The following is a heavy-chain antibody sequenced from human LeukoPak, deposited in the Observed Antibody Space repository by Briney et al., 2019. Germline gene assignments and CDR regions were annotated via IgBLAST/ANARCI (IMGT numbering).Heavy chain of an antibody. J-gene: IGHJ6*02. CDR3: AKDLYPDYFNYGMDV. CDR1: GFTFSDYY. CDR2: ISSSGSTK. D-gene: IGHD2/OR15-2a*01. V-gene: IGHV3-11*04. Sequence: GGSLRLSCAASGFTFSDYYMSWIRQAPGKGLEWVSYISSSGSTKYYADSVKGRFTISRDNSKNTLYLQMNSLRAEDTAVYYCAKDLYPDYFNYGMDVWGQGTTVTVSS.